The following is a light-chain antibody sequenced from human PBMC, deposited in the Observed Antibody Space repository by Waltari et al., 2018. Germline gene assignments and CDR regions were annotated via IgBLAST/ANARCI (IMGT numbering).Light chain of an antibody. CDR3: QSADSSGTYVV. Sequence: SYELTQPPSVSVSPGQTARITCSGDALPKQYAYWYQQKPGQAPVPVIYKDSERPPGIPERFSGSSSGTTVTLTISGVQAEDEADYYCQSADSSGTYVVFGGGTKLTVL. CDR2: KDS. CDR1: ALPKQY. V-gene: IGLV3-25*03. J-gene: IGLJ2*01.